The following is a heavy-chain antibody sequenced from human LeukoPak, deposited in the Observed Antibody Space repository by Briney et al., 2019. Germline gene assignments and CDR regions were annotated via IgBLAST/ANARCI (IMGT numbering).Heavy chain of an antibody. D-gene: IGHD3-22*01. CDR1: GFTFDDYA. V-gene: IGHV3-9*01. CDR3: ARGAPHYYDSSDPNSNELDY. Sequence: PGRSLRLSCAASGFTFDDYAMHWVRQAPGKGLEWVSGISWNSGSIGYADSVKGRFTISRDNAKNSLYLQMNSLRAEDTAVYYCARGAPHYYDSSDPNSNELDYWGQGTLVTVSS. CDR2: ISWNSGSI. J-gene: IGHJ4*02.